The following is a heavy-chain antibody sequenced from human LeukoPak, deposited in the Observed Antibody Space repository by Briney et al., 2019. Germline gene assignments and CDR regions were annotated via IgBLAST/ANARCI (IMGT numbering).Heavy chain of an antibody. CDR1: GFTFSSYS. V-gene: IGHV3-48*01. Sequence: GGSLRLSCAASGFTFSSYSMNWVRQAPGKGLEWVSYISSSSSTVYYADSVKGRFTISRDNAKNSLYLQMNSLRAEDTAVYYCARDVPNYYGSGSYAPDYYYYYGMDVWGQGTTVTVSS. CDR3: ARDVPNYYGSGSYAPDYYYYYGMDV. J-gene: IGHJ6*02. D-gene: IGHD3-10*01. CDR2: ISSSSSTV.